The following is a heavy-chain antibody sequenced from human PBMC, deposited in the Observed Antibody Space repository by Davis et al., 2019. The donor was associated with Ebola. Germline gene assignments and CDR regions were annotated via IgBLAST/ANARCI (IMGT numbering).Heavy chain of an antibody. CDR2: ISAYNGNT. D-gene: IGHD3-22*01. Sequence: ASVKVSCKASGYNFTSYGISWVRQAPGQGLEWMGWISAYNGNTNYAQKLQGRVTLTTDTSTSTAYMELRSLRSDDTAVYYCARGRGHYESSGGDFWGQGTLVTVSS. CDR3: ARGRGHYESSGGDF. V-gene: IGHV1-18*04. J-gene: IGHJ4*02. CDR1: GYNFTSYG.